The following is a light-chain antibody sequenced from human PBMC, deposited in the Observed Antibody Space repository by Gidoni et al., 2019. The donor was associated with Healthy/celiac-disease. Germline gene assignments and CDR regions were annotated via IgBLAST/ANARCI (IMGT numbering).Light chain of an antibody. J-gene: IGKJ2*01. V-gene: IGKV3-20*01. CDR1: QSVSSSY. Sequence: EIVLTQSPATLSLSPGERPTLPCRASQSVSSSYLAWYQQKPGQAPRLLIYGASSRATGIPDRFSGSGSGTDFTLTISRLEPEDFAVYYCQKYGSSPLYTFGQGTKLEIK. CDR2: GAS. CDR3: QKYGSSPLYT.